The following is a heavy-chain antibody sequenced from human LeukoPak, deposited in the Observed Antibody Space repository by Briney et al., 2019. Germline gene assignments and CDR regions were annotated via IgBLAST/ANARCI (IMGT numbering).Heavy chain of an antibody. Sequence: GGSLRLSCAASGFTFIDYDMHWVRQAIGKGLEWVSAIGIRGDTHYSGSVKGRFTISRENAESSLYLQMNILRAEDTAVYYCARGGIQVSGIDEFDYWGQGALVTVSS. CDR1: GFTFIDYD. J-gene: IGHJ4*02. V-gene: IGHV3-13*01. CDR2: IGIRGDT. CDR3: ARGGIQVSGIDEFDY. D-gene: IGHD6-19*01.